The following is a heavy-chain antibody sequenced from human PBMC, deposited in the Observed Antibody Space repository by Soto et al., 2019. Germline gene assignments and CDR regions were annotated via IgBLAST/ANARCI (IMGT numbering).Heavy chain of an antibody. CDR3: ARVPDR. CDR1: GGSISSDGYS. CDR2: IYHSGST. J-gene: IGHJ5*02. Sequence: TLSHTSAVPGGSISSDGYSWSWIRQPPGKGLEWIGYIYHSGSTYYNPSLKSRVTISVDRSKNQFSLKLSSVTAADTAVYYCARVPDRWGQGTLVTVS. V-gene: IGHV4-30-2*01.